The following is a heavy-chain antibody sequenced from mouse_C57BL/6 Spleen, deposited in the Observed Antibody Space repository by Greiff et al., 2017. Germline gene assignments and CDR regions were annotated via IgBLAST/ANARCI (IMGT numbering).Heavy chain of an antibody. Sequence: QVQLQQPGAELVRPGTSVKLSCKASGYTFTSYWMHWVKQRPGQGLERIGVIDPSDSYTNYNQKFKGKATLTVDTSSSTAYMQLSSLTSEDSAVYYCARALTVVATGDYWGQGTTLTVSS. CDR2: IDPSDSYT. CDR1: GYTFTSYW. CDR3: ARALTVVATGDY. J-gene: IGHJ2*01. V-gene: IGHV1-59*01. D-gene: IGHD1-1*01.